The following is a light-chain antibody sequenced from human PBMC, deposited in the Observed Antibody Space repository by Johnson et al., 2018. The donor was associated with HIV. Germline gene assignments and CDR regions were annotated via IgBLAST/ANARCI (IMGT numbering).Light chain of an antibody. Sequence: VLSQPPSVSAAPGQKVTISCSGSSSNIGNNYVSWYQQLPGTAPKLLIYENNKRPSGIPDRFSVSQSGTSATLGITGLQTGDEADYYCGTWDSSLSAVVFGTGTKVTVL. J-gene: IGLJ1*01. CDR3: GTWDSSLSAVV. CDR2: ENN. CDR1: SSNIGNNY. V-gene: IGLV1-51*02.